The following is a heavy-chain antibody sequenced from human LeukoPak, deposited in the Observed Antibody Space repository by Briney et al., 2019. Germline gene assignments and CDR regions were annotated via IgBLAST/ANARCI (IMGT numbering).Heavy chain of an antibody. D-gene: IGHD3-9*01. V-gene: IGHV1-69*04. CDR1: RGTFSSYA. CDR2: IIPILGIA. J-gene: IGHJ5*02. Sequence: SVKVSCKASRGTFSSYAISWVRQAPGQGLEWMGRIIPILGIANYAQKFQGRVTITADKSTSTAYMELSSLRSEDTAVYYCARELYYDILTGPPSRFDPWGQGTLVTVSS. CDR3: ARELYYDILTGPPSRFDP.